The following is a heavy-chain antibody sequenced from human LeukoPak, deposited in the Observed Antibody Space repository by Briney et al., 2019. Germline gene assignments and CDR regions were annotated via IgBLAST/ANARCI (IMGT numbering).Heavy chain of an antibody. Sequence: SVKVSCKSSGGTFSSFEIIWVRQAPGQGLQWMGGIIPVFGTVNYAQKFQGRVTITADEGTSTGYMELSSLRSEDTAVYYCARGVVFKSSSWYDTWGQGTLVTVSS. CDR1: GGTFSSFE. J-gene: IGHJ5*02. V-gene: IGHV1-69*13. CDR2: IIPVFGTV. D-gene: IGHD2-15*01. CDR3: ARGVVFKSSSWYDT.